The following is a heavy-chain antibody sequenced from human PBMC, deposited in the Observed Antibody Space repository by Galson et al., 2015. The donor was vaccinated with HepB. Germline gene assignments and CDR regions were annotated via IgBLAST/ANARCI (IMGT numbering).Heavy chain of an antibody. J-gene: IGHJ6*03. CDR3: ARAGSYSSTTYYYMDV. D-gene: IGHD2-2*01. CDR1: GYSFTSYW. V-gene: IGHV5-51*01. CDR2: IYPGASNT. Sequence: QSGAEVKKPGESLKISCKGSGYSFTSYWIGWVRQMPGKGLEWMGIIYPGASNTRYSPSFQGQVTISADKSISTASLQWSSLKASDTAMYYCARAGSYSSTTYYYMDVWGKGTTVTVSS.